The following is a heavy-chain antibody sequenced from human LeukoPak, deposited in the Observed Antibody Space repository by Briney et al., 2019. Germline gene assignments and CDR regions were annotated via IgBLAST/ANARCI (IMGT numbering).Heavy chain of an antibody. D-gene: IGHD3-22*01. CDR2: MYLSGTT. CDR3: AGLVGRYSSGLYYYYFDY. CDR1: GDSINSLDL. Sequence: PSETMSLTCTVSGDSINSLDLWSWVRQPPGKGLEWIGEMYLSGTTHSNPSVKSRVTISIDKSKNQFFLNLSSVTAADTAVYYCAGLVGRYSSGLYYYYFDYWGQGTLVTVSS. V-gene: IGHV4-4*02. J-gene: IGHJ4*02.